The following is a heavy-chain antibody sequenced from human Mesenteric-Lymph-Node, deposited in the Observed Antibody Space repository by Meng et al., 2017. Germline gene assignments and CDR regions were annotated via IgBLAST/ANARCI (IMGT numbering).Heavy chain of an antibody. CDR3: ARDVPSDKYGDYGPPLDY. V-gene: IGHV3-21*01. J-gene: IGHJ4*02. D-gene: IGHD4-17*01. CDR1: GFTFTSYS. Sequence: GESLKISCAASGFTFTSYSMNWVRQAPGKGLEWVSSISSSSSYIYYTDSVKGRFTISIDNAKNSLYLQMNSLRAEDTAVYYCARDVPSDKYGDYGPPLDYWGQGTLVTVSS. CDR2: ISSSSSYI.